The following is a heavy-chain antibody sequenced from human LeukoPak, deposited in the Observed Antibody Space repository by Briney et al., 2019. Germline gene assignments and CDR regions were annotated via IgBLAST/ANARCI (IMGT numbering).Heavy chain of an antibody. CDR1: GFTFGTSE. J-gene: IGHJ4*02. D-gene: IGHD6-13*01. CDR2: ILSSGTTI. V-gene: IGHV3-48*03. Sequence: PGGSLRLSCAASGFTFGTSEMNWVRQGPGRGLEWVSYILSSGTTIFYADSVEGRFTVSRDNAKNTLYLQMNSLRDEDTAVYYCARGDSISSSWYFDYWGQGTLVTVSS. CDR3: ARGDSISSSWYFDY.